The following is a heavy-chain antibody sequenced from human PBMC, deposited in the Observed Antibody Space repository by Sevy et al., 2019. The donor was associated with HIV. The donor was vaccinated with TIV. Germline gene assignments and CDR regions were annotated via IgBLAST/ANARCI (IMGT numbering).Heavy chain of an antibody. D-gene: IGHD2-15*01. V-gene: IGHV1-69*13. J-gene: IGHJ6*02. Sequence: ASVKVSCKASGGTFSSYAISWVRQAPGQGLEWMGGIIPIFGTANYAQKFQGRVTITADESTSTAYMELSSLRSEDTAVYYCARGYDYERLGYCSGGSCFGDHYGMDVWGQGTTVTVSS. CDR1: GGTFSSYA. CDR2: IIPIFGTA. CDR3: ARGYDYERLGYCSGGSCFGDHYGMDV.